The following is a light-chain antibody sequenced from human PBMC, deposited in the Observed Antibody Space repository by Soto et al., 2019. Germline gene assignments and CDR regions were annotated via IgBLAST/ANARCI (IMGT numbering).Light chain of an antibody. J-gene: IGLJ2*01. CDR2: EDD. CDR3: YSYAGRSTSV. Sequence: QSALTQPASVSGSPGQSITISCTGTSSDDGSYNRVSWYQQYPGKAPKLMIFEDDERPSGVSNRFSGSKSGNTASLTSSGLQAEDEADYYCYSYAGRSTSVFGGGTQLTVL. CDR1: SSDDGSYNR. V-gene: IGLV2-23*01.